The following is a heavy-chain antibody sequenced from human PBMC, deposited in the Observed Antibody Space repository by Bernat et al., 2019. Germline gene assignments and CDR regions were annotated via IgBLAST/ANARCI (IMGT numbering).Heavy chain of an antibody. CDR3: ARTSSASNWLDP. CDR1: GYTFTTYF. CDR2: IHAGNGGT. D-gene: IGHD6-6*01. Sequence: QVQLVQSGAEVKKPGASVLVSCKASGYTFTTYFIHWVRQAPGQGLEWMGYIHAGNGGTKYSENFQVRVTITRDTSASTGYMELSSLTSEDTAVYYCARTSSASNWLDPWGQGTLVTVSS. V-gene: IGHV1-3*01. J-gene: IGHJ5*02.